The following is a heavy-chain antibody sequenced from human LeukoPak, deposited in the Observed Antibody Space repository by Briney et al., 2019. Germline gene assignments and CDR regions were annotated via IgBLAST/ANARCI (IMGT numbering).Heavy chain of an antibody. CDR3: AREYYDILTGYSNFDY. CDR1: GDSVSSNSAA. CDR2: TYYRSKWYN. J-gene: IGHJ4*02. D-gene: IGHD3-9*01. Sequence: SQTLSLTCAISGDSVSSNSAAWNWIRQSPSRGLEWLGRTYYRSKWYNDYAVSVKSRITINPDTSRNQFSLQLNSVTPEDTAVYYCAREYYDILTGYSNFDYWGQRTLVTVSS. V-gene: IGHV6-1*01.